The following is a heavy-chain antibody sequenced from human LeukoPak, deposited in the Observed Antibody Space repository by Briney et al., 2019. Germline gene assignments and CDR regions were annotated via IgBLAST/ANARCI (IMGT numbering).Heavy chain of an antibody. Sequence: PGGSLRLSCAASGSTFSSYEMNWVRQAPGKGLEWVSYISSSGSTIYYAGSVKGRFTISRDNAKNSLYLQMNSLRAEDTAVYYCAELGITMIGGVWGKGTTVTISS. V-gene: IGHV3-48*03. D-gene: IGHD3-10*02. J-gene: IGHJ6*04. CDR2: ISSSGSTI. CDR1: GSTFSSYE. CDR3: AELGITMIGGV.